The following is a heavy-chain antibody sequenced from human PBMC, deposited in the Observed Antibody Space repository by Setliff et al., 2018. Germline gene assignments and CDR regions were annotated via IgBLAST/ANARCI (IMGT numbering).Heavy chain of an antibody. D-gene: IGHD2-2*01. J-gene: IGHJ5*02. V-gene: IGHV3-48*04. CDR3: AKDRWGYADP. Sequence: GGSLRLSCEASGFTFSGYSMNWVRQAPGKGLEWVSYISSSSHSISYADSVKGRFTVSRDNAMDTLFLQMNGLTTDDTAKNFCAKDRWGYADPWGQGSLVTVSS. CDR2: ISSSSHSI. CDR1: GFTFSGYS.